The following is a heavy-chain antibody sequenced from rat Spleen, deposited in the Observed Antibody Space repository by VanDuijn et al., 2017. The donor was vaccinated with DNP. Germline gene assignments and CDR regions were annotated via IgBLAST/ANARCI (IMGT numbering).Heavy chain of an antibody. CDR2: ITGSGGTT. CDR1: GFTFNNYW. CDR3: ARGNNNYPYWSFDF. J-gene: IGHJ1*01. V-gene: IGHV5-31*01. D-gene: IGHD1-10*01. Sequence: EVQLVESGGDLVQPGRSLKLSCVASGFTFNNYWMAWIRQVPGKGLEWVASITGSGGTTLYPDSVKGRFTISRDNAKNTLYLQMNRLRSEDTATYYCARGNNNYPYWSFDFWGPGTMVTVSS.